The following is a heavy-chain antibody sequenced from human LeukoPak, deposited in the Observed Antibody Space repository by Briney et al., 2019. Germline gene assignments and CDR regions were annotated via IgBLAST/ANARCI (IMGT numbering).Heavy chain of an antibody. J-gene: IGHJ4*02. V-gene: IGHV4-39*01. CDR3: AKIVAVPAAIVGYFDY. CDR1: GGSISSSSYS. D-gene: IGHD2-2*02. Sequence: PSETLSLTCTVSGGSISSSSYSWGWIRQPPGKGLEWIGSIYYSGSTYYNPSLKSRVTISVDTSKNQFSLKLSSVTAADTAVYYCAKIVAVPAAIVGYFDYWGQGTLVTVSS. CDR2: IYYSGST.